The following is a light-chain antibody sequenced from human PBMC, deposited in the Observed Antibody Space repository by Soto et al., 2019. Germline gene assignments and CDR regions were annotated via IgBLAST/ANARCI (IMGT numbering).Light chain of an antibody. V-gene: IGKV2-30*01. CDR3: MQGSHWPPWT. CDR2: MVS. CDR1: QNLVDSDGNTY. J-gene: IGKJ1*01. Sequence: DVAMTQSPLSLPVTLGQSASISCRSSQNLVDSDGNTYLSWFQQRPGQSPRRLIYMVSNRDSGVPDRFSGSGSGTDFTLKISRVEADDVGVYYCMQGSHWPPWTFGQGTKVDIK.